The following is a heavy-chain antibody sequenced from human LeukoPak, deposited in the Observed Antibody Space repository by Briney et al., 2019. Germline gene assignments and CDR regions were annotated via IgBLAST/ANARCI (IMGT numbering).Heavy chain of an antibody. J-gene: IGHJ6*03. Sequence: GGSLRLSCAASGFTFSSYWMSWVRQAPGKGLEWVANIKQDGSEKYYVDSVKGRFTISRDNAKNSLYLQMNSLRAEDTAVYYCARGGRTDNNYYYYYYMDVWGKGTTVTVSS. CDR1: GFTFSSYW. V-gene: IGHV3-7*01. CDR3: ARGGRTDNNYYYYYYMDV. D-gene: IGHD1-14*01. CDR2: IKQDGSEK.